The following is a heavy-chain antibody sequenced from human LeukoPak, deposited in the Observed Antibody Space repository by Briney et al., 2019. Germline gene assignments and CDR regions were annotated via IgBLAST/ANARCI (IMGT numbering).Heavy chain of an antibody. CDR3: ARGATYDSSGYYYVPYYMDV. V-gene: IGHV4-34*01. J-gene: IGHJ6*03. CDR2: INHSGST. CDR1: GRSFSGYY. Sequence: PSETLSLTCAVYGRSFSGYYWSWIRQPPGKGLEWIEAINHSGSTNYNPSLKSRVTISVDTSKNQCSLKLSSVTAADTAVYYCARGATYDSSGYYYVPYYMDVWGKGTTVTVSS. D-gene: IGHD3-22*01.